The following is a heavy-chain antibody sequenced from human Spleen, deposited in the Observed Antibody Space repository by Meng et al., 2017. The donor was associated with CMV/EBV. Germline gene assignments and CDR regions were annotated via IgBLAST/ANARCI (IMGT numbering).Heavy chain of an antibody. CDR1: GFTLSDYY. CDR3: ARGRGAWDAYDI. J-gene: IGHJ3*02. Sequence: GESLKISCAASGFTLSDYYVDWVRQAPGRGLEWVARTRNKANSYTTEYAASAKGRFTISRDASKNSLNLQMNSLTTEDTALYYCARGRGAWDAYDIWGQGTLVTVSS. V-gene: IGHV3-72*01. CDR2: TRNKANSYTT.